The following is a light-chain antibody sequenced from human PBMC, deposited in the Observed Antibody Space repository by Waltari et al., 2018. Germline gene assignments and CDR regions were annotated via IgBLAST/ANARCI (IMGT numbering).Light chain of an antibody. CDR2: YDS. J-gene: IGLJ6*01. V-gene: IGLV3-21*04. Sequence: SYELTQQPSVSVAPGKTARITCGGKNIGTKSVHWYQQKPGQAPVLIIRYDSDRPSGSPERFSGSNSENTATLTVSRVEAGDEADYYCQVWDSSSDHLNVFGSGTRLTVL. CDR1: NIGTKS. CDR3: QVWDSSSDHLNV.